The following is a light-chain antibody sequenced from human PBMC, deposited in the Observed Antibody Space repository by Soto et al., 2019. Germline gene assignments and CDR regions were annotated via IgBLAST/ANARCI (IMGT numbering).Light chain of an antibody. CDR2: KAS. Sequence: DIQMTQSPSTLSASVGDRVTITCRASQSISSWLAWYQQKPGKAPKLLIYKASSLESGVPSRFSGSGYGTEFTLTIISLHPDAVATYYCQQYNSYAPTFGQGTKLEIK. CDR3: QQYNSYAPT. CDR1: QSISSW. J-gene: IGKJ2*01. V-gene: IGKV1-5*03.